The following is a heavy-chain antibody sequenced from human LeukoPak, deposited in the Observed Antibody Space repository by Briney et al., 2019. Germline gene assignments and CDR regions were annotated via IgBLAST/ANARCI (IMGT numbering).Heavy chain of an antibody. CDR2: ITGGGIGT. D-gene: IGHD3-22*01. Sequence: GGSLRLSCAASGLTFRNYAMTWVRQAPGKGLEWVSSITGGGIGTSYADSVKGRFTVYRDNSKNTLYLQMNSLRAGDTAVYYCAKDPNVYYGGAFDSWGQGTSVTVSS. J-gene: IGHJ3*01. V-gene: IGHV3-23*01. CDR1: GLTFRNYA. CDR3: AKDPNVYYGGAFDS.